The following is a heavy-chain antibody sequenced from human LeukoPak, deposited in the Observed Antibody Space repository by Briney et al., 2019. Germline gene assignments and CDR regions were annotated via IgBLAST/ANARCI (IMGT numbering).Heavy chain of an antibody. CDR1: GFTFSSYS. CDR2: ISSSSSYI. J-gene: IGHJ3*02. D-gene: IGHD2-21*02. V-gene: IGHV3-21*01. CDR3: ARAGREVVTAAFDI. Sequence: GALRLSCAASGFTFSSYSMNWVRQAPGKGLEWVSSISSSSSYIYYADSVKGRFTISRDNAKNSLYLQMNSLRAEDTAVYYCARAGREVVTAAFDIWGQGTMVTVSS.